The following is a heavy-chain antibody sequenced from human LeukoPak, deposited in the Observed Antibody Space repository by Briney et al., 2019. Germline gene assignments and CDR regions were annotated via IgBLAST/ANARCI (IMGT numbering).Heavy chain of an antibody. CDR2: IYYSGST. J-gene: IGHJ3*02. CDR1: GGSISSSNYY. CDR3: ARPSDSSGYYFYGAFDI. V-gene: IGHV4-39*01. Sequence: SETLSLTCSVSGGSISSSNYYWGWIRQPPGKGLEWIGSIYYSGSTYYNPSLKSRVTISVDTSKNQFSLKLNSVTAADTAVYYCARPSDSSGYYFYGAFDIWGQGTMVTVSS. D-gene: IGHD3-22*01.